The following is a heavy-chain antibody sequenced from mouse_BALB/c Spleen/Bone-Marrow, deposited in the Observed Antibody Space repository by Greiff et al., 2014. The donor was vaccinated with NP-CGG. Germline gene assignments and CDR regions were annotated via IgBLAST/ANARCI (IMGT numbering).Heavy chain of an antibody. CDR2: ISDSGGSS. V-gene: IGHV5-12*02. CDR1: GFSFSDYY. J-gene: IGHJ2*01. Sequence: EVKLVESGGALVQPGGSLKLSCATSGFSFSDYYMYWVRQTPEKRQEWVAYISDSGGSSYYPDTVKGRFTISRDNAKNTLCLQMSRLKSEDTAMYYCARLGDYSYFDYWGQGTTLTVSS. CDR3: ARLGDYSYFDY. D-gene: IGHD1-1*01.